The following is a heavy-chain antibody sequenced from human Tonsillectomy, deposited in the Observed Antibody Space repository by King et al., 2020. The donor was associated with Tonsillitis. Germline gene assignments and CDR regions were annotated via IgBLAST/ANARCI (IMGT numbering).Heavy chain of an antibody. CDR3: ARGIVGATAGY. J-gene: IGHJ4*02. D-gene: IGHD1-26*01. CDR2: IRNNANSYTT. Sequence: EVQLVESGGGLVQPGGSLRLSCAASGVTFSDHYMDWVRPAPGKGLEWFGRIRNNANSYTTEYASSVKGRFTISRDDSKNSLYLQMNSLKTEDTAVYYCARGIVGATAGYWGQGTLVTVSS. V-gene: IGHV3-72*01. CDR1: GVTFSDHY.